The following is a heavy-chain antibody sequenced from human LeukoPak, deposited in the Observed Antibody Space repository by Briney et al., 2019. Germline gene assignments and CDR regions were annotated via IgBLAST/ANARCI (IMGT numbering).Heavy chain of an antibody. V-gene: IGHV1-8*02. CDR2: MNPNSGNT. J-gene: IGHJ6*03. Sequence: ASVKVSCKASGYTFTSYDINWVRQATGQGLEWMGWMNPNSGNTGYAQKFQGRVTMTRNTSISTAYMELSSLRSEDTAVYYCARGEDTAYYYYMDVWGKGTTVTISS. CDR3: ARGEDTAYYYYMDV. D-gene: IGHD5-18*01. CDR1: GYTFTSYD.